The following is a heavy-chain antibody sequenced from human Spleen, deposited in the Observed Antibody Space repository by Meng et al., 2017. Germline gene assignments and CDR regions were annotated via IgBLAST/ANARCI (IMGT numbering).Heavy chain of an antibody. J-gene: IGHJ4*02. CDR3: ARVLPTYCGGDCPYFDY. CDR1: GFTFGSYA. D-gene: IGHD2-21*02. CDR2: IYQSGST. Sequence: ESLKISCAASGFTFGSYAMTWVRQAPGKGLEWIGSIYQSGSTYYNPSLKSRVTMSADTSKNQFSLKLTSVTAADTAVYYCARVLPTYCGGDCPYFDYWGQGTLVTVSS. V-gene: IGHV4-38-2*01.